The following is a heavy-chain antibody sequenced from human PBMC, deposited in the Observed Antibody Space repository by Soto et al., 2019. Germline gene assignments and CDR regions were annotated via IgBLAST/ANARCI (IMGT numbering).Heavy chain of an antibody. CDR3: ARDDVRCDGGSCYGVPMDA. V-gene: IGHV3-66*01. J-gene: IGHJ6*03. CDR2: IQSGGTT. Sequence: GGSLRLSCAASGFTVSSKYMSWVRQAPGKGLEWVSLIQSGGTTYYADSVKGRFTISRDSSENTLHLQMDSLRAEDTAVYYCARDDVRCDGGSCYGVPMDAWAKGPRSPSP. D-gene: IGHD2-15*01. CDR1: GFTVSSKY.